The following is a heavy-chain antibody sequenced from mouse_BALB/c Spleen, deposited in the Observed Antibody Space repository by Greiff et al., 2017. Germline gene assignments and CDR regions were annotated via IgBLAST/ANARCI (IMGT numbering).Heavy chain of an antibody. CDR3: ARRGATGGYAMDY. CDR1: GYTFTSYW. V-gene: IGHV1-69*02. J-gene: IGHJ4*01. CDR2: IDPSDSYT. Sequence: QVQLQQPGAELVKPGASVKLSCKASGYTFTSYWMHWVKQRPGQGLEWIGEIDPSDSYTNYNQKFKGKATLTVDKSSSTAYMQLSSLTSEDSAVYYCARRGATGGYAMDYWGQGTSVTVSS.